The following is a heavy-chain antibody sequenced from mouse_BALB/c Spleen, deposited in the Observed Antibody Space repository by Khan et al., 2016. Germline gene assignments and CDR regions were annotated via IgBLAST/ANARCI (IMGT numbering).Heavy chain of an antibody. D-gene: IGHD3-1*01. Sequence: QVQLQQSGAELVRPGSSVKISCKASGFAFSSTWMHWVKQRPGQGLEWIGQIYPADGDTNYNGKFRGKATLTADTSSSTASLQLSSLTSEDSAVYYCSRGTALDNWGQGTLVTVSA. CDR1: GFAFSSTW. J-gene: IGHJ3*01. V-gene: IGHV1-80*01. CDR2: IYPADGDT. CDR3: SRGTALDN.